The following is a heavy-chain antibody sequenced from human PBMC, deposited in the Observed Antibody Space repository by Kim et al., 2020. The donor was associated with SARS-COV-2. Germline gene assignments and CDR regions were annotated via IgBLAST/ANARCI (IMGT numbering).Heavy chain of an antibody. Sequence: SQTLSLTCAISGDSVSSNSAAWNWIRQSPSRGLEWLGRTYYRSKWYNDYAVSVKSRITINPDTSKNQFSLQLNSVTPEDTAVYYCARSRFRYCSGGSCYPYNWTQEGVGWFDPWGQGTLVTVSS. J-gene: IGHJ5*02. CDR3: ARSRFRYCSGGSCYPYNWTQEGVGWFDP. V-gene: IGHV6-1*01. CDR2: TYYRSKWYN. D-gene: IGHD2-15*01. CDR1: GDSVSSNSAA.